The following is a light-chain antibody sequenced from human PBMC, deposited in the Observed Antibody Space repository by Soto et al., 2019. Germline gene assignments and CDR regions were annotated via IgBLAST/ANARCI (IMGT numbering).Light chain of an antibody. J-gene: IGKJ2*01. CDR1: QSVGSY. CDR3: QQRDKWPRT. CDR2: GAS. V-gene: IGKV3-11*01. Sequence: EIVLTQSPATLSLSPGERATLSCRASQSVGSYLAWYQHKPGQAPRLLIYGASNRATDIPGRFSGRGSGTDFTLTISSIESGDSAVYYCQQRDKWPRTFGQGTKLEIK.